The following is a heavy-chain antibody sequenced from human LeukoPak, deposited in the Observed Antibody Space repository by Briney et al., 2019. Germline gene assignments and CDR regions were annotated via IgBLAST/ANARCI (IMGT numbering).Heavy chain of an antibody. CDR1: GFTFSSFA. CDR2: ISGNGTTT. V-gene: IGHV3-23*01. Sequence: GGSLRLSCAVSGFTFSSFAMSWVRQAPGKGLEWVSQISGNGTTTYYAGSVRGRFTISRDNSKNMLYLQMDSLRAEDTALYYCAKDERGHCGGDCYVNWGQGHLATVSS. J-gene: IGHJ4*02. D-gene: IGHD2-21*02. CDR3: AKDERGHCGGDCYVN.